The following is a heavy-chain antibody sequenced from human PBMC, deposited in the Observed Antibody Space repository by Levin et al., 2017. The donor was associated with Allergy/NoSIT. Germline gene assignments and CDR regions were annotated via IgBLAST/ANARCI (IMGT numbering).Heavy chain of an antibody. J-gene: IGHJ4*02. V-gene: IGHV3-11*01. Sequence: GESLKISCAASGFTFSAYYMSWIRQAPGKGLEWVSYISSSGSTIYYADSVKGRFTISRDNAKNSLYLQMNSLGAEDTAIYYCARDKDDDDSGTTFDYWGQGTLVTVSS. D-gene: IGHD3-10*01. CDR3: ARDKDDDDSGTTFDY. CDR2: ISSSGSTI. CDR1: GFTFSAYY.